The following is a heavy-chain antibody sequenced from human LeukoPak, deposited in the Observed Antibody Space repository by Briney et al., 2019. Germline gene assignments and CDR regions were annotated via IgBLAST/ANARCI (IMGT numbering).Heavy chain of an antibody. D-gene: IGHD6-19*01. CDR1: GFTFSHYS. V-gene: IGHV3-64*01. J-gene: IGHJ2*01. Sequence: GGSLRLSCAASGFTFSHYSMHWVRQAPGKGLEYVSAINSNGDDTYYVNSVKGRFTISRDNSKNTLYLQMGSLRTEDMAVYYCAKDPHSSGWPYWYFDLWGRGTLVTVSS. CDR3: AKDPHSSGWPYWYFDL. CDR2: INSNGDDT.